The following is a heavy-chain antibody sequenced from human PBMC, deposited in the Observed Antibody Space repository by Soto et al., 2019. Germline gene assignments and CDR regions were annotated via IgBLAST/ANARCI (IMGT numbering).Heavy chain of an antibody. J-gene: IGHJ5*02. V-gene: IGHV4-31*03. CDR2: MYFSGKS. Sequence: TSQTLSLTCTVSAAPLTTVGSYWTWIRQRPGMGLEWLGYMYFSGKSYYDPSLESRLTISGDYSKNQFSLSLNSVTAADPALYFCALQTGNPQWWFDLWGQVLQVTGSS. CDR1: AAPLTTVGSY. D-gene: IGHD3-9*01. CDR3: ALQTGNPQWWFDL.